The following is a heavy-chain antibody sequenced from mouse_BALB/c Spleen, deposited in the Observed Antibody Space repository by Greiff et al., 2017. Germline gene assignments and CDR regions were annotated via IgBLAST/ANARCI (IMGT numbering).Heavy chain of an antibody. Sequence: VQLQQSGAELVKPGASVKLSCTASGFNIKDYYMHWVKQRPEQGLEWIGWIDPENGDTEYAPKFQGKATMTADTSSNTAYLQLSSLTSEDTAVYYCNAGVWGLRRVDYWGQGTTLTVSS. CDR2: IDPENGDT. J-gene: IGHJ2*01. CDR1: GFNIKDYY. V-gene: IGHV14-4*02. D-gene: IGHD2-4*01. CDR3: NAGVWGLRRVDY.